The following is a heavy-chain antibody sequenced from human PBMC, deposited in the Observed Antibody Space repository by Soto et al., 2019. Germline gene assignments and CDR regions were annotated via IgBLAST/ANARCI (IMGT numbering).Heavy chain of an antibody. CDR1: GFTFSHYN. Sequence: GGSLRLSCAASGFTFSHYNMNWVRQAPGKRLEWVSSISYSSDYIYYADSLKGRFTISRDIAKNSLYLQMNSLRADDTALYYCARDTPGSGYPSAFDLWGQGTMVTVSS. D-gene: IGHD5-18*01. CDR2: ISYSSDYI. V-gene: IGHV3-21*01. J-gene: IGHJ3*01. CDR3: ARDTPGSGYPSAFDL.